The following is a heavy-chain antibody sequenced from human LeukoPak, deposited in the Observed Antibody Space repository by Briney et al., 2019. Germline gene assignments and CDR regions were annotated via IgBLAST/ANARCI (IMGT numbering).Heavy chain of an antibody. CDR3: AKNRQLVIDRQLVGYFQH. V-gene: IGHV3-30-3*02. CDR2: ISYDGSNK. J-gene: IGHJ1*01. Sequence: GRSLRLSCAASGFTFSSYAMHWVRQAPGKGLEWVAVISYDGSNKYYADSVKGRFTISRDNSKNTLYLQMNSLRAEDTAVYYCAKNRQLVIDRQLVGYFQHWGQGTLVTVSS. D-gene: IGHD6-6*01. CDR1: GFTFSSYA.